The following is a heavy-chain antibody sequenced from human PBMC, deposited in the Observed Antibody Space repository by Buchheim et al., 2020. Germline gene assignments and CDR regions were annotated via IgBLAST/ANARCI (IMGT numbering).Heavy chain of an antibody. Sequence: EVQLLESGGGLVQPGGSLRLSCAASGFTFSSYAMRWVRQAPGKGLEWVSAISGSGGSTYYADSVKGRFTISRDNSKNTLYLQMNSLRAEDTAVYYCAKDTYDFWSGYYIGGSYYYYGMDVWGQGTT. CDR2: ISGSGGST. CDR3: AKDTYDFWSGYYIGGSYYYYGMDV. J-gene: IGHJ6*02. D-gene: IGHD3-3*01. V-gene: IGHV3-23*01. CDR1: GFTFSSYA.